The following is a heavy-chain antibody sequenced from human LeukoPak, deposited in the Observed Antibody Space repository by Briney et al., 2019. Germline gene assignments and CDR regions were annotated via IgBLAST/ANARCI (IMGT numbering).Heavy chain of an antibody. CDR2: IRYDGIVT. Sequence: GGSLRLSCVASEFTFSNYWIHWVRQPPGKGLVWVSRIRYDGIVTDYADSVEGRFTISRDNAKNTVHLQMNSLRDDDTAVYYCARANPADFNLWGRGTLVTVSS. D-gene: IGHD1-14*01. CDR3: ARANPADFNL. V-gene: IGHV3-74*01. J-gene: IGHJ2*01. CDR1: EFTFSNYW.